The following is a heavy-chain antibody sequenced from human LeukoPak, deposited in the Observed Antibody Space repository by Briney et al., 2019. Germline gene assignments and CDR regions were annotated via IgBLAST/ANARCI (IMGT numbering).Heavy chain of an antibody. Sequence: PGGSLRLACIVPGFYLSSEEVAWFRRTTAKVLGWVSGIGDSGSDTHYAVSVKGRFTVSRDNSKNTLYLQLNSLRADDTAVYYCTSNSGWYGVSWGQGTLVSVSS. J-gene: IGHJ4*02. D-gene: IGHD6-19*01. CDR2: IGDSGSDT. CDR3: TSNSGWYGVS. V-gene: IGHV3-23*01. CDR1: GFYLSSEE.